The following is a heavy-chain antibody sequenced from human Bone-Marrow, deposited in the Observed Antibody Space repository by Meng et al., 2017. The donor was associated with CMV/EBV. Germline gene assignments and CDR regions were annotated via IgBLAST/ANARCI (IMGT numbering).Heavy chain of an antibody. CDR1: GYTFTGYY. J-gene: IGHJ4*02. CDR2: INPNSGGT. D-gene: IGHD6-6*01. Sequence: ASVKVSCKASGYTFTGYYMHWVRQAPGQGLEWMGWINPNSGGTNYAQKFQGRVTMTRDTSISTAYMELSRLRSDDTAVYYCERAMIIAARALDFWGQGTLVTVSS. CDR3: ERAMIIAARALDF. V-gene: IGHV1-2*02.